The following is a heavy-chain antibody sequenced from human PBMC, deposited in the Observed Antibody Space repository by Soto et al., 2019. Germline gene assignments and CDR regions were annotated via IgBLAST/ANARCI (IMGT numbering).Heavy chain of an antibody. CDR2: ISAYNGNT. D-gene: IGHD6-19*01. J-gene: IGHJ6*02. CDR1: GYTFTSYG. CDR3: ARDPRRMDQWLTYYYCGMDV. Sequence: ASVKVSCKASGYTFTSYGISWVRQAPGQGLEWMGWISAYNGNTNYAQKLQGRVTMTTDTSTSTAYMELRSLRSDDTAVYYCARDPRRMDQWLTYYYCGMDVWGQGTTVTVSS. V-gene: IGHV1-18*04.